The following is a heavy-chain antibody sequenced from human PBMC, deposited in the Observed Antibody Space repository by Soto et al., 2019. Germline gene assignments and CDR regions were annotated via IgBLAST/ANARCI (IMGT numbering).Heavy chain of an antibody. J-gene: IGHJ6*02. V-gene: IGHV3-33*01. CDR1: GFTFSSYG. CDR3: ARVDDGMDV. CDR2: IWHDGSNK. Sequence: QVQVVESGGGVVQPGRSLRLSCVASGFTFSSYGMHWVRQAPGTGLEGVAVIWHDGSNKYYVDSVKGRFTISRDNSKNTLYLHMNSLRAEDTAVYYCARVDDGMDVWGQGTTVTVSS.